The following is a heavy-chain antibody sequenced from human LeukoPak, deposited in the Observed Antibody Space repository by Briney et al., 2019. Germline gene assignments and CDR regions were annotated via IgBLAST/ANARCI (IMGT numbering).Heavy chain of an antibody. CDR1: GYTYNKYA. J-gene: IGHJ4*02. D-gene: IGHD3-10*01. Sequence: ASVKVSCKASGYTYNKYAINWVRQAPGQGLEGMGWINTNTGNQSYGRDFTGGFVFSLDTSVNSPFLQINNLKAEETPFYYCTLGSNWGKGTLVTVSS. CDR2: INTNTGNQ. CDR3: TLGSN. V-gene: IGHV7-4-1*02.